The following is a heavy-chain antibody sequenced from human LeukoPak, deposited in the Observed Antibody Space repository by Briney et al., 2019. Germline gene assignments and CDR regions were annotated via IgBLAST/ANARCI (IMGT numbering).Heavy chain of an antibody. J-gene: IGHJ3*02. V-gene: IGHV4-34*01. CDR1: GGPFSGYY. CDR3: ARSDINAFDI. Sequence: ASETLSLTCAVYGGPFSGYYWSWIRQPPGKGLEWIGEIDHSGSTNYNPSLKSRVTISLDTSKKQFSLKLSSVTAADTAVYYCARSDINAFDIWGQGTMVTVSS. CDR2: IDHSGST.